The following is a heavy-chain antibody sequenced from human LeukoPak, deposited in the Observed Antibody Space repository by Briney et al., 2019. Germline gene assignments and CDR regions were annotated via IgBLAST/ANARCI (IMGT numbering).Heavy chain of an antibody. CDR3: ARHVSGYISFVIDY. V-gene: IGHV4-39*01. D-gene: IGHD2-2*02. CDR1: GVSISSTDFY. J-gene: IGHJ4*02. CDR2: LHYSGRT. Sequence: AETLSLTCTVSGVSISSTDFYWAWIRQSPGKGLEWIASLHYSGRTHYNPSLQRRATISVDTSKNQLSLMLRSVTATAAADYFCARHVSGYISFVIDYWGQGTLVTVSS.